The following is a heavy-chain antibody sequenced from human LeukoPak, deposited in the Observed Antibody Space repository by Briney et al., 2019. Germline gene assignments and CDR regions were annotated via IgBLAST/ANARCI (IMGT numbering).Heavy chain of an antibody. CDR2: MNPNSGNT. CDR3: ARAPTYLYYDFWSGYYPTSFDP. Sequence: GASVKVSCKASGYTFTSYGISWVRQAPGQGLEWMGWMNPNSGNTGYAQKFQGRVTITRNTSISTAYMELSSLRSEDTAVYYCARAPTYLYYDFWSGYYPTSFDPWGQGTLVTVSS. D-gene: IGHD3-3*01. CDR1: GYTFTSYG. V-gene: IGHV1-8*03. J-gene: IGHJ5*02.